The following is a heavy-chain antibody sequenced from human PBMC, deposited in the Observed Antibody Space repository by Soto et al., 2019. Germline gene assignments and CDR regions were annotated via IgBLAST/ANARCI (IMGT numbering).Heavy chain of an antibody. J-gene: IGHJ5*02. CDR3: ARQGQQLVRGFDP. Sequence: SETLSLTCTVSGFSISSRSYYWGWIRPPPGKGLEWIGSIYYSGSTYYNPSLKSRVTISVDASKNQFSLKLSSVTAADTAVYYCARQGQQLVRGFDPWGQGTLVTVSS. CDR1: GFSISSRSYY. CDR2: IYYSGST. V-gene: IGHV4-39*01. D-gene: IGHD6-6*01.